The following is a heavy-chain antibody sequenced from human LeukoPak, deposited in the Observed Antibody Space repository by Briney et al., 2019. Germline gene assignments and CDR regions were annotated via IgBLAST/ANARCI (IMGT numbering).Heavy chain of an antibody. J-gene: IGHJ4*02. Sequence: GGSLRLSCAASGFTFSSYSMNWVRQAPGKGLECVSSISSSSSYIYYADSVKGRFTISRDNAKNSLYLQMNSLRAEDTAVYYCAREGEVGATLDYWGQGTLVTVSS. D-gene: IGHD1-26*01. V-gene: IGHV3-21*01. CDR1: GFTFSSYS. CDR2: ISSSSSYI. CDR3: AREGEVGATLDY.